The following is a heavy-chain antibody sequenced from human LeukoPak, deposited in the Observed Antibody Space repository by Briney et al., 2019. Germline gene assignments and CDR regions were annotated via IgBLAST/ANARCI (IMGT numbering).Heavy chain of an antibody. CDR1: VFTFSSYE. CDR2: ISSSGSTM. D-gene: IGHD6-19*01. V-gene: IGHV3-48*03. Sequence: GGSLRLSCASSVFTFSSYEMNWVRQAPGKGLEWVSYISSSGSTMYYADSVKGRFTISRDNAKKSLYLQMNSLRAEDTAVYYCAREISVAGAYYYYGMDVWGKGTTVTVSS. CDR3: AREISVAGAYYYYGMDV. J-gene: IGHJ6*04.